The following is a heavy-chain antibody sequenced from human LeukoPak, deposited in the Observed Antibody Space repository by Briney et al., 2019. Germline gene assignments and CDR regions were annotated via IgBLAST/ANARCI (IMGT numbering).Heavy chain of an antibody. CDR3: ARLPDYYGSGSFDY. D-gene: IGHD3-10*01. J-gene: IGHJ4*02. CDR1: GYSFTSYW. CDR2: IYPGDSDT. V-gene: IGHV5-51*01. Sequence: PGESLKISCKGSGYSFTSYWIGWVRQMPGKGLEWMGIIYPGDSDTRYSPSFQGQVTISADKSISTAYLQWSSLKASDTAMYYCARLPDYYGSGSFDYWGQGTLSPSPQ.